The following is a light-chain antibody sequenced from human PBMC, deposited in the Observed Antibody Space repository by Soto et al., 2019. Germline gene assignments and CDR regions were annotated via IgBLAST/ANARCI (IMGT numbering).Light chain of an antibody. Sequence: DIQMTQSPATLSASVGDTDIITCRASQTIFGWLAWYQQKPGTAPNLLIYKASSLQRGVPSRFSGSGSGTDFSLNISSLQPDDFAACYCQQSHSPAYTFGRGTTLEMK. CDR1: QTIFGW. V-gene: IGKV1-5*03. J-gene: IGKJ2*01. CDR3: QQSHSPAYT. CDR2: KAS.